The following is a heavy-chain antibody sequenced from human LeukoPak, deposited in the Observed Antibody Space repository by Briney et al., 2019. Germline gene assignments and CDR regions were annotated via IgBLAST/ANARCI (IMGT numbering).Heavy chain of an antibody. V-gene: IGHV3-48*04. CDR1: GFTFSTYS. Sequence: GGSLRLSCAASGFTFSTYSMNWVRQAPGKGLEWVSYISSSSSPIYYADSVKGRFTTSRDNAKSSLYLQMNSLRAEDTAVYYCARDQGEMATIRRGAFDIWGQGTMVTVSS. CDR2: ISSSSSPI. D-gene: IGHD5-24*01. CDR3: ARDQGEMATIRRGAFDI. J-gene: IGHJ3*02.